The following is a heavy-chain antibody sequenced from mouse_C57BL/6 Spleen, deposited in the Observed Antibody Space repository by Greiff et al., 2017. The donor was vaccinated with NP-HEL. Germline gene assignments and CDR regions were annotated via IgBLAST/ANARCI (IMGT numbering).Heavy chain of an antibody. Sequence: VQLQQSVAELVRPGASVKLSCTASGFNIKNTYMHWVKQRPEQGLEWIGRIDPANGNTKYAPKFQGKATITADTSSNTAYRQRSSLTSEDTAIYYCARGLITTVEYFDVWGTGTTVTVSS. J-gene: IGHJ1*03. CDR3: ARGLITTVEYFDV. D-gene: IGHD1-1*01. CDR2: IDPANGNT. CDR1: GFNIKNTY. V-gene: IGHV14-3*01.